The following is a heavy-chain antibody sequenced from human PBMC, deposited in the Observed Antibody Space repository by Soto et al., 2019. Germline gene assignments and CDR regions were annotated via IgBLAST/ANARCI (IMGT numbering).Heavy chain of an antibody. J-gene: IGHJ4*02. Sequence: PSETLSLTCTVSGGSISSGDYYWSWIRQPPGKGLEWIGYIYYSGSTYYNPSLKSRVTISVDTSKNQFSLKLSSVTAADTAVYYCASSSSSRARGYFDYWGQGTLVSAPQ. V-gene: IGHV4-30-4*01. D-gene: IGHD6-13*01. CDR3: ASSSSSRARGYFDY. CDR2: IYYSGST. CDR1: GGSISSGDYY.